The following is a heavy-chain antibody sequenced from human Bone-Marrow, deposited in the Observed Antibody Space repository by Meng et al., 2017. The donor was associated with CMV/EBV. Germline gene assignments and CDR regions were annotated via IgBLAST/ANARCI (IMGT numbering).Heavy chain of an antibody. CDR2: ISSSSSYI. J-gene: IGHJ1*01. V-gene: IGHV3-21*01. D-gene: IGHD3-3*01. CDR1: GFPFSSYA. CDR3: ARVGCGLLNPGDCEYFQH. Sequence: GESLKIYCAAPGFPFSSYAMSWVRQAPGKGLEWVSSISSSSSYIYYADSVKGRFTISRDNAKNSLYLQMNSLRAEDTAVYYCARVGCGLLNPGDCEYFQHWGQGTLVTVSS.